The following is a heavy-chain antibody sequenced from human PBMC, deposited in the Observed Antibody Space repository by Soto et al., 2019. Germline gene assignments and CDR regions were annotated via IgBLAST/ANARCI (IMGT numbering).Heavy chain of an antibody. CDR3: ARGWGRWPHEKPGDY. V-gene: IGHV1-8*01. Sequence: QVQLVQSGAEVRWPGASVKVSCEASGYTFSTYDINWVRQAPGQGLEWMGWVNANRGNAGYAQKFQGRVTMTTSSSIRTASMELNSLRSEDTAVDYCARGWGRWPHEKPGDYWGQGTLVTVSS. CDR1: GYTFSTYD. CDR2: VNANRGNA. D-gene: IGHD3-16*01. J-gene: IGHJ4*02.